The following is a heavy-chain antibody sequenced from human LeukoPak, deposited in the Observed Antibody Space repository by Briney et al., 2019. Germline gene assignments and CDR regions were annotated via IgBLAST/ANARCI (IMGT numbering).Heavy chain of an antibody. CDR3: ARGRTIFGVVIVSFDY. J-gene: IGHJ4*02. Sequence: GASVKVSCKASGYTFTSYGISWVRQAPGQGLEWMGWISAYNSNTNYAQKLQGRVTMTTDTSTSTAYMELRSLRSDDTAVYYCARGRTIFGVVIVSFDYWGQGTLVTVSS. CDR2: ISAYNSNT. V-gene: IGHV1-18*01. D-gene: IGHD3-3*01. CDR1: GYTFTSYG.